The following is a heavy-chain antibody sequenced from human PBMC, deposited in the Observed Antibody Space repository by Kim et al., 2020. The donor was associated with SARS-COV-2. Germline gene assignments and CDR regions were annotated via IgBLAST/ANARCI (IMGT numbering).Heavy chain of an antibody. V-gene: IGHV3-30*18. CDR3: AKSGWLQNFDY. CDR2: ISYDGSNK. J-gene: IGHJ4*02. Sequence: GGSLRLSCAASGFTFSSYGMHWVRQAPGKGLEWVAVISYDGSNKYYADSVKGRFTISRDNSKNTLYLQMNSLRAEDTAVYYCAKSGWLQNFDYCGQGTLVTVSS. CDR1: GFTFSSYG. D-gene: IGHD5-12*01.